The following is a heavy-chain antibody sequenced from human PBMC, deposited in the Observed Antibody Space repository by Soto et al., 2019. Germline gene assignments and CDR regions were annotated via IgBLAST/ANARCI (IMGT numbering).Heavy chain of an antibody. D-gene: IGHD3-3*01. V-gene: IGHV4-31*03. CDR3: ARVTGSGYYIRDHYYGMDV. J-gene: IGHJ6*02. CDR2: IYYSGST. Sequence: PSETLSLTCTVSGGSISSGGYYWSWIRQHPGKGLEWIGYIYYSGSTYYNPSLKSRVTISVDKSKNQFSLKLSSVTAADTAVYYCARVTGSGYYIRDHYYGMDVWGQGTTVTVS. CDR1: GGSISSGGYY.